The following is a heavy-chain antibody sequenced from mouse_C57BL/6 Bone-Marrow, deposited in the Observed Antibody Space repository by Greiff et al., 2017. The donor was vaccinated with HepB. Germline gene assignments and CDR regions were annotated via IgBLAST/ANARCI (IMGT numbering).Heavy chain of an antibody. D-gene: IGHD1-1*01. CDR3: ARSDYYGSSAY. CDR2: IYPRSGNT. J-gene: IGHJ3*01. CDR1: GYTFTSYG. V-gene: IGHV1-81*01. Sequence: QVHVKQSGAELARPGASVKLSCKASGYTFTSYGISWVKQRTGQGLEWIGEIYPRSGNTYYNEKFKGKATLTADKSSSTAYMELRSLTSEDSAVYFCARSDYYGSSAYWGQGTLVTVSA.